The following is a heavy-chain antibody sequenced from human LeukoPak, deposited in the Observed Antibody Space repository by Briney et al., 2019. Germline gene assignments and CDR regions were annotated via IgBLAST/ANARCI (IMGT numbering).Heavy chain of an antibody. Sequence: GGSLRLSCAASGFTFSDYYMSWIRQAPGKGLEWISYISSSGSTTYYADSVKGRFTISRDNAKNSLYLQMYSLRAEDTAVYYCARETGLKPFDYWGQGTLVTVSS. CDR1: GFTFSDYY. CDR2: ISSSGSTT. J-gene: IGHJ4*02. V-gene: IGHV3-11*01. CDR3: ARETGLKPFDY. D-gene: IGHD3/OR15-3a*01.